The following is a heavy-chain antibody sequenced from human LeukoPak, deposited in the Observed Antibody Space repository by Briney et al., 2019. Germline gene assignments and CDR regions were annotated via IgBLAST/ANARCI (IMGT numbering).Heavy chain of an antibody. Sequence: SETLSLTCAVYGGSFSGYYWSWIRQPPGKGLEWIGEINPSGSTNYNPSLKSRVTISVDTSKNQFSLKLSSVTAADTAVYYCARGRGKATSSYYYYYYMDVWGKGTTVTVSS. CDR1: GGSFSGYY. CDR3: ARGRGKATSSYYYYYYMDV. D-gene: IGHD5-12*01. CDR2: INPSGST. J-gene: IGHJ6*03. V-gene: IGHV4-34*01.